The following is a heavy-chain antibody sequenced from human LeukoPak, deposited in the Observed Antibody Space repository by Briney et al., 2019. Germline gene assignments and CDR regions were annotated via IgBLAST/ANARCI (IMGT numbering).Heavy chain of an antibody. CDR3: ARDIGPYAAAGTNGMDV. D-gene: IGHD6-13*01. J-gene: IGHJ6*02. CDR1: GGSISSYY. CDR2: IYYSGST. V-gene: IGHV4-59*01. Sequence: SETLSLTCTVSGGSISSYYWSWIRQPPGKGLEWIGYIYYSGSTNYNPSLKSRVTISVDTSKNRFSLKLSSVTAADTAVYYCARDIGPYAAAGTNGMDVWGQGTTVTVSS.